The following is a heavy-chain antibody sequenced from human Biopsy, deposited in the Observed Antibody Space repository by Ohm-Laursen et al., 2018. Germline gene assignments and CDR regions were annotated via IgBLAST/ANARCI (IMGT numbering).Heavy chain of an antibody. Sequence: SDTLSLTCTVSGGSFTGHYWSWIRQPPGKGLEWIGHISYTGYTSYNASLKSRVTISVDTSRNHFSLRLRSVTPADTVIYYCARDRGYYSDRTVPGYFDLWGRGTLVTVSS. D-gene: IGHD3-22*01. CDR1: GGSFTGHY. CDR3: ARDRGYYSDRTVPGYFDL. CDR2: ISYTGYT. V-gene: IGHV4-59*11. J-gene: IGHJ2*01.